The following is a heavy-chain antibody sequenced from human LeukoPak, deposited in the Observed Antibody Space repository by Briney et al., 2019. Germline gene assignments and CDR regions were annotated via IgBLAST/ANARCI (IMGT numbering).Heavy chain of an antibody. CDR2: IYSSDNT. Sequence: GGSLRLSCAASGFTFSNNYMSWVRQAPGKGLEGVAIIYSSDNTYYSDSVKGRFTISRENTKNRVFHEMNNVRAEDTAVYYCARGITNIAVGDYWGQGTLVTVSS. V-gene: IGHV3-53*01. CDR3: ARGITNIAVGDY. J-gene: IGHJ4*02. CDR1: GFTFSNNY. D-gene: IGHD6-19*01.